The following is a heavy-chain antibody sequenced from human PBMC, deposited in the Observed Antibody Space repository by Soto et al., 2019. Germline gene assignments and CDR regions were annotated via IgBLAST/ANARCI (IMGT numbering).Heavy chain of an antibody. CDR3: AKGPPLYDFWSGYWASPANYYMDV. CDR1: GFTFDDYA. V-gene: IGHV3-9*01. D-gene: IGHD3-3*01. J-gene: IGHJ6*03. CDR2: ISWNSGSI. Sequence: EVQLVESGGGLVQPGRSLRLSCAASGFTFDDYAMHWVRQAPGKGLEWVSGISWNSGSIGYADSVKGRFTISRDNAKNSLYLQMNSLRAEDTALYYCAKGPPLYDFWSGYWASPANYYMDVWGKGTTVTVSS.